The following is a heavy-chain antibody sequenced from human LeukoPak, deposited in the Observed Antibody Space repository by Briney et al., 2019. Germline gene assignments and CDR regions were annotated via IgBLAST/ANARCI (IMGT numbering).Heavy chain of an antibody. CDR1: GGTFISYA. CDR2: IIPIFGTA. J-gene: IGHJ6*02. Sequence: ASVKVSCKASGGTFISYAISWVRQAPGQGLEWMGGIIPIFGTANYAQKFQGRVTITADESTSTAYMELSSLRSEDTAVYYCARTNLRGVGPYYYGMDVWGQGTTVTVSS. V-gene: IGHV1-69*13. CDR3: ARTNLRGVGPYYYGMDV. D-gene: IGHD3-10*01.